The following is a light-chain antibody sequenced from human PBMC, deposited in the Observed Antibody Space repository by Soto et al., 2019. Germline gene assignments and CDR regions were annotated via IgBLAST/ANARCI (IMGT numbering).Light chain of an antibody. CDR2: DAA. Sequence: EIVLTQSPGTLSLSPGERATLSCRASQSVPSNYLAWYQQNPGQAPRLLIHDAASRATGIPDRFSGSGSGTDFTLIIGRLEPEDFAVYYCQPHHWSPFTFGPGTKVYI. V-gene: IGKV3-20*01. CDR3: QPHHWSPFT. CDR1: QSVPSNY. J-gene: IGKJ3*01.